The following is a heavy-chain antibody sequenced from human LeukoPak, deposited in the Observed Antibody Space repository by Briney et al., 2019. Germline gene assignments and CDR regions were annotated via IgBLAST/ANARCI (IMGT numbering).Heavy chain of an antibody. CDR2: SSSSGSTI. J-gene: IGHJ4*02. CDR1: GFTFSDYY. CDR3: ARDTYYYDSSPYTFDY. D-gene: IGHD3-22*01. Sequence: GGSLRLSCAASGFTFSDYYMSWIGQAPGKGLEWVSYSSSSGSTIHYADSVKGRFTISRDNAKNSLYLQMDSLRAEDTAVYYCARDTYYYDSSPYTFDYWGQGTLVTVSS. V-gene: IGHV3-11*01.